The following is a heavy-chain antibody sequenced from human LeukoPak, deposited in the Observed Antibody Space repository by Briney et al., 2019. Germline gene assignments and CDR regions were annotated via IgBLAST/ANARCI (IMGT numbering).Heavy chain of an antibody. V-gene: IGHV4-59*12. CDR1: GGSISSYY. J-gene: IGHJ5*02. CDR3: AREPAYSGSLNWFDP. CDR2: IYYSGST. Sequence: SETLSLTCTVSGGSISSYYWSWIRQPPGKGLEWIGYIYYSGSTNYNPSLKSRVTISVDTSKNQFSLKLSSVTAADTAVYYCAREPAYSGSLNWFDPWGQGTLVTVSS. D-gene: IGHD5-12*01.